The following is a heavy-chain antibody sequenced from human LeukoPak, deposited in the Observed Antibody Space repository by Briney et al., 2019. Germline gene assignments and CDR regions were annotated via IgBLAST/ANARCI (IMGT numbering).Heavy chain of an antibody. CDR2: IYPGDSDT. J-gene: IGHJ3*02. CDR3: ARPRYQLDDAFDI. CDR1: GSIFTSYW. Sequence: GASLQISCKGSGSIFTSYWIGWVRQLPGKGLEWMGIIYPGDSDTRYSPSFQGQVTISADKSISTAYLQWSSLKASDTAMYYCARPRYQLDDAFDIWGQGTMVTVSS. V-gene: IGHV5-51*01. D-gene: IGHD3-9*01.